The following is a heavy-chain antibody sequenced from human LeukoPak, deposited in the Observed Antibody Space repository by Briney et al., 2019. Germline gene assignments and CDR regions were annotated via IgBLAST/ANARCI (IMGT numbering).Heavy chain of an antibody. Sequence: PGGSLRLCCAASGFTFSDNYMSWIRHAPGKGLEWVSYISSSGSIYYADSVKGRFTISRDNAKNSLYLQMNSLRAEDTAVYYCARGIDYWGRGTLVTVSS. V-gene: IGHV3-11*04. CDR1: GFTFSDNY. J-gene: IGHJ4*02. CDR2: ISSSGSI. CDR3: ARGIDY.